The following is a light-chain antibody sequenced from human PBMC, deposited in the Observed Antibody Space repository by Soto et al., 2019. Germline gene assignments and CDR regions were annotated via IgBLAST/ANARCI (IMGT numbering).Light chain of an antibody. CDR1: QSISSY. Sequence: DIQMTQSPTSLSTTVGDRVPITCRASQSISSYLNWYQQKPGKAPKLLIYAASSLQSGVPSRFSGSGSGTEFTLTISSLQPDDFATYYCQQYNSYSGTSGQGGKVDI. CDR2: AAS. V-gene: IGKV1-5*01. CDR3: QQYNSYSGT. J-gene: IGKJ1*01.